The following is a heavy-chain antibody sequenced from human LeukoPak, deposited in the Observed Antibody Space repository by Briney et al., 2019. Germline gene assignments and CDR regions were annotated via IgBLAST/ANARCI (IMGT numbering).Heavy chain of an antibody. CDR3: ARDASTGSRLYYYMDV. J-gene: IGHJ6*03. V-gene: IGHV4-30-4*01. D-gene: IGHD2-2*01. CDR2: IFHSGST. CDR1: SGSISSYEW. Sequence: SQTLSLTCTVSSGSISSYEWWNWVRQPPGKGLEWIGEIFHSGSTYYNPSLKSRVTISVDTSKNQFSLKLSSVTAADTAVYYCARDASTGSRLYYYMDVWGKGTTVTVSS.